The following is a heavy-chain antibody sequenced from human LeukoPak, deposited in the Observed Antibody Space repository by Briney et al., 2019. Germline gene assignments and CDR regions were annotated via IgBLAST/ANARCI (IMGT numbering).Heavy chain of an antibody. V-gene: IGHV1-2*06. Sequence: ASVKVSCKASGGTFSSYAISWVRQAPGQGLEWMGRINPNSGGTNYAQKFQGRVTMTRDTSISTAYMELSRLRSDDTAVYYCATWAAMVRGVISDYWGQGTLVTVSS. J-gene: IGHJ4*02. D-gene: IGHD3-10*01. CDR3: ATWAAMVRGVISDY. CDR2: INPNSGGT. CDR1: GGTFSSYA.